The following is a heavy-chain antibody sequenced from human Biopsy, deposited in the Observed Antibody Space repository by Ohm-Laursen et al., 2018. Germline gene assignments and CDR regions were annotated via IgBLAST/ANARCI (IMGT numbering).Heavy chain of an antibody. CDR1: DSSVSHDYF. CDR2: IYHGSGT. V-gene: IGHV4-38-2*01. D-gene: IGHD3-9*01. J-gene: IGHJ4*02. CDR3: ASRSLFFRYFAS. Sequence: TLSLTCSVSDSSVSHDYFWTWIRPPPGKGLERIGSIYHGSGTSYNPSVETRAAMTLDKAKNEFSLRIDSVTAADTAVYYCASRSLFFRYFASWGQGTPVTVSS.